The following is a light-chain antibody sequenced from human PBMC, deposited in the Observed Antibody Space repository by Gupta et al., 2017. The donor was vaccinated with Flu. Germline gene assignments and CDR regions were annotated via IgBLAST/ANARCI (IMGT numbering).Light chain of an antibody. V-gene: IGKV1D-13*01. J-gene: IGKJ4*01. CDR3: QQFNNFPLT. Sequence: AIQLTQSPSSLSASVGDRVTITCRASQGITSTLAWYQQKPGKAPKLLIYDASSLESGVPSRFSGSGSGTDFTLTISGLRPEDFATYYCQQFNNFPLTFGGGTKVEI. CDR1: QGITST. CDR2: DAS.